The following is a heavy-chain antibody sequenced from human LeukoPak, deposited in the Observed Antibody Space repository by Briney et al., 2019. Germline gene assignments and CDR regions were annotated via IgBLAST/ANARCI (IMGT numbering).Heavy chain of an antibody. D-gene: IGHD4-17*01. J-gene: IGHJ6*02. CDR2: IYYSGST. CDR1: GGYISSGGYY. CDR3: ARDPTDYGDYYYYGMDV. V-gene: IGHV4-31*03. Sequence: SQTLSLTSTVSGGYISSGGYYWSWIRQHPGKGLEWIGYIYYSGSTYYNPSLKSRVTISVDTSKNQFSLKLSSVTAADTAVYYCARDPTDYGDYYYYGMDVWGQGTTVTVSS.